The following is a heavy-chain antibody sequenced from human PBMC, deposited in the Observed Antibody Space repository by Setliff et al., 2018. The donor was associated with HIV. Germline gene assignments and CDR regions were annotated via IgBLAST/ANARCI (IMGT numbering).Heavy chain of an antibody. CDR2: IKQDGSKA. D-gene: IGHD5-12*01. CDR3: ARVASGYDYGWLDP. CDR1: GFTFSSYW. V-gene: IGHV3-7*05. J-gene: IGHJ5*02. Sequence: GGSLRLSCAASGFTFSSYWMSWVRQAPGKGLEWVADIKQDGSKAYYMDSVKGRFTISRDNPKNSLYLQMTSLRAEDTAVYYCARVASGYDYGWLDPWGQGTLVTVSS.